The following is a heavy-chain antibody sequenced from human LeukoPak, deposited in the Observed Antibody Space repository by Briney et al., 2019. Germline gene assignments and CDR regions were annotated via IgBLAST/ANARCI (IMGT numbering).Heavy chain of an antibody. V-gene: IGHV3-74*01. CDR2: INPDGSNT. D-gene: IGHD3-10*01. CDR1: GFTFSSYE. Sequence: GGSLRLSCAASGFTFSSYEMNWVRQAPGKGLEWVSYINPDGSNTNYADSVKGRFTISRDNAKNALYLQMNSLRAEDTAVYYCAKDLHYGSADYWGQGTLVTVSS. J-gene: IGHJ4*02. CDR3: AKDLHYGSADY.